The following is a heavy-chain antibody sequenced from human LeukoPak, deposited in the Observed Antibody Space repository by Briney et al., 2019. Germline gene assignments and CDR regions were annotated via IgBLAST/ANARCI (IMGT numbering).Heavy chain of an antibody. D-gene: IGHD1-26*01. J-gene: IGHJ3*02. CDR1: GFTFSSYW. V-gene: IGHV3-74*01. CDR3: ARGGSPPEALGDAFDI. Sequence: GGSLRLSCAASGFTFSSYWMHWVRQAPGKGLVRVSRINSDGSSTIYADSVKGRFTISRDNAKNTLYVQMNSLRVEDTAMYYCARGGSPPEALGDAFDIWGQGTMVTVSS. CDR2: INSDGSST.